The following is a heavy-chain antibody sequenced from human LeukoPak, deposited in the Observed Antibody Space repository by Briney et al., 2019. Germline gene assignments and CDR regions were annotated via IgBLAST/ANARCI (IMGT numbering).Heavy chain of an antibody. J-gene: IGHJ4*02. Sequence: PSETLSLTCTVSGGSISSSSYYWGWIRQPPGKGREWIGSIYYSGSTYYNPSLKSRVTISVDTSKNQFSLKLSSVTAADTAVYYCARRGIAAAGTIDYWGQGTLVTVSS. V-gene: IGHV4-39*01. CDR1: GGSISSSSYY. D-gene: IGHD6-13*01. CDR3: ARRGIAAAGTIDY. CDR2: IYYSGST.